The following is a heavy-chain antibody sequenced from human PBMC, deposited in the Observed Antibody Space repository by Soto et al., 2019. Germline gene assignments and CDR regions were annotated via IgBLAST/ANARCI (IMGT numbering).Heavy chain of an antibody. J-gene: IGHJ4*02. V-gene: IGHV5-51*01. CDR2: IYPGDSDT. D-gene: IGHD3-10*01. CDR3: ARSLHGSGSPPGDY. CDR1: GYRFTSYW. Sequence: PGESLKISCKGSGYRFTSYWIAWVRQMSGKGLEWMGVIYPGDSDTKYSPSFQGQVSISADKSISTAYLQWSSLKASDTAMYYCARSLHGSGSPPGDYWGQGTLVTVSS.